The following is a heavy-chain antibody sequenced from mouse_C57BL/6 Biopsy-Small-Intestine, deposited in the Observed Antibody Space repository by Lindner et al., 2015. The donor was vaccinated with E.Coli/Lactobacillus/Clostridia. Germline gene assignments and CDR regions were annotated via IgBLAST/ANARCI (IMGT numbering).Heavy chain of an antibody. J-gene: IGHJ4*01. V-gene: IGHV1-53*01. Sequence: SVKVSCKGSGGTFSSYAVSWVRQAPGQGLEWMGGIIPIYGTANYAQKFQGRVTITADESTSTAYIELSSLTSEDTAVYYCARDRDPGLVGTRPLGYWGQGALVTVSS. D-gene: IGHD2-1*01. CDR3: ARDRDPGLVGTRPLGY. CDR2: IIPIYGTA. CDR1: GGTFSSYA.